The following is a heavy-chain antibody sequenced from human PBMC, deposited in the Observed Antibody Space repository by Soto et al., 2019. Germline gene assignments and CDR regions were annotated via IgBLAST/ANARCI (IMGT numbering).Heavy chain of an antibody. J-gene: IGHJ4*02. CDR1: GGSISSYY. V-gene: IGHV4-59*08. D-gene: IGHD2-15*01. Sequence: QVQLQESGPGLVKPSETLSLTCTVSGGSISSYYWSWIRQPPGKGLEWIGYIYHSGSTNYNPSLKSRVTISVDTSKNQFSLKLSSVTAADTAVYYGARRYCSSSSCYRDYWGQGTLVTVSS. CDR3: ARRYCSSSSCYRDY. CDR2: IYHSGST.